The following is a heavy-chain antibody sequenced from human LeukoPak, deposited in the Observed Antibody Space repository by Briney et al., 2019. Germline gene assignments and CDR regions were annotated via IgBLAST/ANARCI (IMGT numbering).Heavy chain of an antibody. V-gene: IGHV4-59*08. Sequence: PSESLSLTCSVSGGSMNSYYWSWIRQSPGKGLEWIGYIYYSGSTNYNRSLKSRVTISVDTSKNQFSLKLSSVTAADTAVYYCARHVWLQPFDYWGQGTLVTVSS. J-gene: IGHJ4*02. CDR1: GGSMNSYY. CDR3: ARHVWLQPFDY. D-gene: IGHD3-9*01. CDR2: IYYSGST.